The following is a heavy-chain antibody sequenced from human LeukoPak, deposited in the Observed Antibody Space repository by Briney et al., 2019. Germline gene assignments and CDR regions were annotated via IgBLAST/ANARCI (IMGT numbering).Heavy chain of an antibody. Sequence: SETLSLTCTVSGGSISSGGYYWSWIRQHPGKGLEWIGYIYYSGSTYYNPSLKSRVTIPVDTSKNQFSLKLSSVTAADTAVYYCARLIVVVPAAIYWFDPWGQGTLVTVSS. CDR3: ARLIVVVPAAIYWFDP. CDR2: IYYSGST. J-gene: IGHJ5*02. CDR1: GGSISSGGYY. D-gene: IGHD2-2*01. V-gene: IGHV4-31*03.